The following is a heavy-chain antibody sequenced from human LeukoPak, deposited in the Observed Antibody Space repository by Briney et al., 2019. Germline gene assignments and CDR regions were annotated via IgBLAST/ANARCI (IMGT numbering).Heavy chain of an antibody. D-gene: IGHD1-14*01. Sequence: PGGSLRLSCAAAGLTFSSHWMHWVRQAPGKGLVWVSRITNDGSSTTYADSVKGRFTISRDNAKNMLYLQVNSLRAEDTAVYYCATRQGGNPAYWGQGTLVTVSS. V-gene: IGHV3-74*01. J-gene: IGHJ4*02. CDR2: ITNDGSST. CDR3: ATRQGGNPAY. CDR1: GLTFSSHW.